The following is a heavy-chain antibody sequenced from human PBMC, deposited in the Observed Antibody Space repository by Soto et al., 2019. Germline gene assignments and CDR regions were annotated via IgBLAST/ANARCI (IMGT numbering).Heavy chain of an antibody. V-gene: IGHV4-4*02. D-gene: IGHD5-18*01. CDR1: GGSISSSNW. J-gene: IGHJ6*02. CDR3: ARWIQLWSNPNYYYYGMDV. CDR2: IYHSGST. Sequence: QVQMQESGPGLVNPSGALSLTCAVSGGSISSSNWWSWVRQPPGKGLEWIGEIYHSGSTNYNPSLKSRVTISVDKSKNQFSLKLSSVTAADTAVYYCARWIQLWSNPNYYYYGMDVWGQGTTVTVSS.